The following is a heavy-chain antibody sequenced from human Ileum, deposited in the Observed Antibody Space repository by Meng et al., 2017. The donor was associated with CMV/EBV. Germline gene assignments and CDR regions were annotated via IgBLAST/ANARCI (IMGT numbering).Heavy chain of an antibody. CDR1: SCD. CDR2: VYYNEGG. CDR3: ARSRYCSGASCYTNYYYGVDV. V-gene: IGHV4-39*01. D-gene: IGHD2-2*02. J-gene: IGHJ6*02. Sequence: SCDYGWMRSSPGKGKEWDGSVYYNEGGSYNQTLESRVTIYVEASKNKFSLKLSSVTATDTDMYNCARSRYCSGASCYTNYYYGVDVWGRETTVTVSS.